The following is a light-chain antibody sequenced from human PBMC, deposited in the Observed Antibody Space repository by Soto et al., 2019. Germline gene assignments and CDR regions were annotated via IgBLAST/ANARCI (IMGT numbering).Light chain of an antibody. Sequence: EIVMTQSPATLSVSPGERVTLSCRASQSINYNLAWYQQKPGQAPRLLIEGASTRATGIPVRFSGSGSGTEFTITISSLQSEDFAVYYCQQYKNWYTFGQGTKLEIK. CDR3: QQYKNWYT. CDR2: GAS. CDR1: QSINYN. J-gene: IGKJ2*01. V-gene: IGKV3-15*01.